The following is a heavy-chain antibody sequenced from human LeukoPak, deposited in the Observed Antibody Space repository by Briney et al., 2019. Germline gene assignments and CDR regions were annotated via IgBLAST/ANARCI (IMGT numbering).Heavy chain of an antibody. CDR3: AKGGPGYGDYEGGFDY. Sequence: GGSLRLSCAASGFTFDDYAMHWVRQAPGKCLEWVSGISWNSGSIGYADSVKGRFTISRDNAKNSLYLQMNSLRAEDMALYYCAKGGPGYGDYEGGFDYWGQGTLVTVSS. J-gene: IGHJ4*02. V-gene: IGHV3-9*03. CDR1: GFTFDDYA. D-gene: IGHD4-17*01. CDR2: ISWNSGSI.